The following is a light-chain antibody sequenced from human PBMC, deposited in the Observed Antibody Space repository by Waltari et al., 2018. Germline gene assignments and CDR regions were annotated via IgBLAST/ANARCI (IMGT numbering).Light chain of an antibody. J-gene: IGKJ4*01. Sequence: IVLTQSPGTLSLSPGERAPLSCRASQTITSLAWYQQTPGQAPRLLIYATSTRATGIPPRFTGSGSGTDFTLTINCQEPDDSAVYDCQQRSGWPLTFGGGTKVEIK. CDR2: ATS. CDR1: QTITS. V-gene: IGKV3-11*01. CDR3: QQRSGWPLT.